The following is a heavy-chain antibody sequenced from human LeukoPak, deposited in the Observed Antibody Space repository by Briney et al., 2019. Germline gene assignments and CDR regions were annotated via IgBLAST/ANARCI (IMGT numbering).Heavy chain of an antibody. Sequence: SETLSLTCTVSGYSISSGYYWGWIRQPPGKGLEWIGRIYHSGSTYYNPSLKSRVTISVDTSKNQFSLKLSSVTAADTAVYYCARTNLLWFGELSPNFDYWGQGTLVTVSS. CDR2: IYHSGST. V-gene: IGHV4-38-2*02. J-gene: IGHJ4*02. CDR1: GYSISSGYY. D-gene: IGHD3-10*01. CDR3: ARTNLLWFGELSPNFDY.